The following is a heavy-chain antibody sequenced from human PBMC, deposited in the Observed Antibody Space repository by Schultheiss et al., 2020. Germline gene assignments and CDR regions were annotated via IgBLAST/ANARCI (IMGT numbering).Heavy chain of an antibody. V-gene: IGHV3-30*14. Sequence: GGSLRLSCAASGFTFSSYAMHWVRQAPGKGLEWVAVISYDGSNKYYADSVKGRFTISRDNSKNTLYLQMNNLRAEDTAVYYCARDSGGDYYYGMDVWGQGTTVTVSS. CDR2: ISYDGSNK. J-gene: IGHJ6*02. CDR3: ARDSGGDYYYGMDV. D-gene: IGHD3-10*01. CDR1: GFTFSSYA.